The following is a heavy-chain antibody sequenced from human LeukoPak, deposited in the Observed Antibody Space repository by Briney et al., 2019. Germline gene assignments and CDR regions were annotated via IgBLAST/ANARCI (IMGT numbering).Heavy chain of an antibody. CDR2: VSYDGRYQ. CDR3: ARGPIVGATLDY. V-gene: IGHV3-30*04. D-gene: IGHD1-26*01. CDR1: GFTFNRYR. J-gene: IGHJ4*02. Sequence: GGSLRLSCAASGFTFNRYRMHWVRQAPGKGLEWVAVVSYDGRYQFYADSVKGRFTVSRDNSKNTLFLQMNSLRAEDTAVYYCARGPIVGATLDYWGQGTLVTVSS.